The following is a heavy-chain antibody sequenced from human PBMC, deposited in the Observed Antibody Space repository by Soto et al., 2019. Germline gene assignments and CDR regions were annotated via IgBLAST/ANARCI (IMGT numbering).Heavy chain of an antibody. Sequence: QVELVQSGAEVKKPGASVKVSCKASGYTFTSYGISWVRQAPGQGREWMGWISAYNGNTNYAQKIQGRATMTTDTSASTAYMELRSVRSDDTAVYYCAGDGTAPGEFDYWGQGTLVTVSS. CDR1: GYTFTSYG. V-gene: IGHV1-18*01. J-gene: IGHJ4*02. CDR3: AGDGTAPGEFDY. CDR2: ISAYNGNT. D-gene: IGHD6-13*01.